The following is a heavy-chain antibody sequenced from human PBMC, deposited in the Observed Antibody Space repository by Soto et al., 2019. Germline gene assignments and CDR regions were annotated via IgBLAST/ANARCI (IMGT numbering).Heavy chain of an antibody. CDR3: ARRKHTLAIVILHFDY. D-gene: IGHD3-3*01. J-gene: IGHJ4*02. CDR1: GYTFTSYG. CDR2: ISAYNGNT. Sequence: ASVKVSCKASGYTFTSYGISWVRQAPGQGLEWMGWISAYNGNTNHAQKLQGRVTMTTDTSTSTAYMELRSLRSDDTAVYYCARRKHTLAIVILHFDYWGQGTLVTVSS. V-gene: IGHV1-18*01.